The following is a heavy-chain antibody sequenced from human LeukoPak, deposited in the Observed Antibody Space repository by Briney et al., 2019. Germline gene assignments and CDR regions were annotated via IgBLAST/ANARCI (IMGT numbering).Heavy chain of an antibody. D-gene: IGHD3-22*01. V-gene: IGHV3-21*01. Sequence: GRSMTLSCVASRFTPSSYSMKWVRQAPGRGLDWVSSISSSSSYIYYADSVKGRFTISRDNAKNSLYLQMNSLRAEDTAVYYCARGSYYYDSSGYYPGYWGQGTLVTVSS. CDR2: ISSSSSYI. J-gene: IGHJ4*02. CDR3: ARGSYYYDSSGYYPGY. CDR1: RFTPSSYS.